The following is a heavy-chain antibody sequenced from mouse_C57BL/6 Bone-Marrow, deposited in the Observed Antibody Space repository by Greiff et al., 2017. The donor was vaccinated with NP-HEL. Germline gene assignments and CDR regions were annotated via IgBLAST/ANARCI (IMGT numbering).Heavy chain of an antibody. CDR1: GFTFSSYG. Sequence: EVKVVESGGDLVKPGGSLKLSCAASGFTFSSYGMSWVRQTPDKRLEWVATISSGGSYTYYPDSVKGRFTISRDTAKNTLYLQMSRLKSEDTAMYYCARHDRSVGSSSAYWGQGTLVTVSA. CDR2: ISSGGSYT. CDR3: ARHDRSVGSSSAY. V-gene: IGHV5-6*01. J-gene: IGHJ3*01. D-gene: IGHD1-1*01.